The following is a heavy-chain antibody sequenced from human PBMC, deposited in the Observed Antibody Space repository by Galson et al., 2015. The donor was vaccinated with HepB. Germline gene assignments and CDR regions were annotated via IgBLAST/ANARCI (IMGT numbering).Heavy chain of an antibody. CDR2: INAGNGNT. CDR3: ARGGVGFYYYYGMDV. D-gene: IGHD1-26*01. CDR1: GYTFTSYA. V-gene: IGHV1-3*01. Sequence: SVKVSCKASGYTFTSYAMHWVRQAPGQRLEWMGWINAGNGNTKYSQKFQGRVTITRDTSASTAYMELSSLRSEDTAVYYCARGGVGFYYYYGMDVWGQGTTVTVSS. J-gene: IGHJ6*02.